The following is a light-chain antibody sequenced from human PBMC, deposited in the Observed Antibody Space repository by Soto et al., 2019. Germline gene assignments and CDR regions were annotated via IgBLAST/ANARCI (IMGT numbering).Light chain of an antibody. CDR1: QSISSW. Sequence: DIQMTQYPSTLSASVGDRVTITCRASQSISSWLAWYQQKPGKAPKLLIYKASSLESGVPSRFSGSGSGTEFTLTISSLQPDEFATYYCQQYNSYPITFGQGTRLEIK. CDR2: KAS. V-gene: IGKV1-5*03. J-gene: IGKJ5*01. CDR3: QQYNSYPIT.